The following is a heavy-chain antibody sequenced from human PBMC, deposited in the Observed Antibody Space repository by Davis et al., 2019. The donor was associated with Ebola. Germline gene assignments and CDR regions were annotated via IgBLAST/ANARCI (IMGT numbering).Heavy chain of an antibody. V-gene: IGHV4-61*01. Sequence: PGGSLRLSCTVSGGSVSSGSYYWSWIRQPPGKGLEWIGYIYYSGSTNYNPSLKSRVTISVDTSKNQFSLKLSSVTAADTAVYYCARGIVGEDYFDYWGQGTLVTVSS. D-gene: IGHD1-26*01. CDR1: GGSVSSGSYY. J-gene: IGHJ4*02. CDR3: ARGIVGEDYFDY. CDR2: IYYSGST.